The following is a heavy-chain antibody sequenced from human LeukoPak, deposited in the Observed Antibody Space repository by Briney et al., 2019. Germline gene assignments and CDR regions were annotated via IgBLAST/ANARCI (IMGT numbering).Heavy chain of an antibody. J-gene: IGHJ5*02. CDR3: ARVRFLGGFDP. D-gene: IGHD3-3*01. V-gene: IGHV1-8*03. Sequence: ASVKVSCKASGYTFTSYDINWVRQATGQGLEWMGWMNPNSGNTGYAQKFQGRVTITRDTSASTAYMELSSLRSEDMAVYYCARVRFLGGFDPWGQGTLVTVSS. CDR2: MNPNSGNT. CDR1: GYTFTSYD.